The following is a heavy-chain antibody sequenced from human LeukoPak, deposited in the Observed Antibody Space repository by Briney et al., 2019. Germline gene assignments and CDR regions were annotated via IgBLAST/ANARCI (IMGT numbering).Heavy chain of an antibody. J-gene: IGHJ4*02. Sequence: PGGSPRLSCGASGLTVSSYGMSWVRQAPGKGLEWVSTIIGSAVSTYYADSVKGRFTISRDDSKNTVYLQMNSLRAEDTAVYSCAKYTSGTSYRGLDQWGQGTLVTVSS. CDR2: IIGSAVST. V-gene: IGHV3-23*01. D-gene: IGHD3-10*01. CDR3: AKYTSGTSYRGLDQ. CDR1: GLTVSSYG.